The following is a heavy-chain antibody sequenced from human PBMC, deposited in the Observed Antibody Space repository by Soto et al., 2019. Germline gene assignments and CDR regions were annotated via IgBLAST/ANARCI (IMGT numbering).Heavy chain of an antibody. J-gene: IGHJ3*02. CDR3: AHPDAFDI. Sequence: GGSLRLSCAASGFTFCYYCMSWVRQAPGKGLEWVANIKEDGSEKDYVDSVKGRFTISRDNAKNSLYLQMSSLRSEDTAVYYCAHPDAFDIWGQGTMVTVSS. V-gene: IGHV3-7*03. CDR2: IKEDGSEK. CDR1: GFTFCYYC.